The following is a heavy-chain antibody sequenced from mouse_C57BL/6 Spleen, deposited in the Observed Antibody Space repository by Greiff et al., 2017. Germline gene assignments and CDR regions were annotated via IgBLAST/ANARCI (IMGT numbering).Heavy chain of an antibody. CDR1: GFTFSSYA. CDR2: ISDGGSYT. D-gene: IGHD2-3*01. J-gene: IGHJ3*01. Sequence: EVQLVESGGGLVKPGGSLKLSCAASGFTFSSYAMSWVRQTPEKRLEWVATISDGGSYTYYPDNVKGRFTISRDNAKNNLYLQMSHLKSEDTAMYYCARDKDDGYPQAWFAYWGQGTLVTVSA. CDR3: ARDKDDGYPQAWFAY. V-gene: IGHV5-4*01.